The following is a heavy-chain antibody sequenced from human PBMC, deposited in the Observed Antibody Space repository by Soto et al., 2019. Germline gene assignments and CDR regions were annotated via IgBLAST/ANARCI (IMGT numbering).Heavy chain of an antibody. CDR1: GFSLTTRGVG. D-gene: IGHD5-12*01. V-gene: IGHV2-5*02. CDR3: ARSRFGGYVCGFDV. CDR2: IYGDGDK. J-gene: IGHJ3*01. Sequence: QITLKESGPTLVKPTQTLTLTCTFSGFSLTTRGVGVGWIRQPPGKALECVALIYGDGDKRYSPSLKSRLTTTKDNSKDQVVYTMTSMDAVDAATYYCARSRFGGYVCGFDVWGQGTRVPVPS.